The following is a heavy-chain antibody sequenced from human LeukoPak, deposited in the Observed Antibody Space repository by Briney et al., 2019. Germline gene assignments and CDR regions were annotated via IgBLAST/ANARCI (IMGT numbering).Heavy chain of an antibody. J-gene: IGHJ4*02. Sequence: ASVKVSCKASGYTFTSYGISWVRQAPGQGLEWMVWISAYNGNTNYAQKLQGRVTMTTDTSTSTAHMELRSLRSDDTAVYYCARDRYSGSYSAADYWGQGTLVTVSS. CDR1: GYTFTSYG. CDR3: ARDRYSGSYSAADY. CDR2: ISAYNGNT. D-gene: IGHD1-26*01. V-gene: IGHV1-18*01.